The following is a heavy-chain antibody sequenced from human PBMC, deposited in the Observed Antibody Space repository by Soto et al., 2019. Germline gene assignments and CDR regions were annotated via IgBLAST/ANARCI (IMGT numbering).Heavy chain of an antibody. J-gene: IGHJ4*02. CDR3: AVLAATAHLNY. Sequence: EVQLVESGGGLVKPGGSLRLSCAASGFSFSDYTFNWVRQAPGKGLEWVSSISSTSTYIYYADSVKGRFTISRDNARNSLYLQMSSLRAEDTAVYYCAVLAATAHLNYWGQGTLVTVSS. V-gene: IGHV3-21*01. CDR2: ISSTSTYI. D-gene: IGHD2-15*01. CDR1: GFSFSDYT.